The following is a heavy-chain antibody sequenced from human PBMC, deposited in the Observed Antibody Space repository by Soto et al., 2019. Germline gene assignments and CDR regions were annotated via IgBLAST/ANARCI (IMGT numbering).Heavy chain of an antibody. V-gene: IGHV4-4*02. CDR2: IYHSGST. J-gene: IGHJ5*02. CDR1: SGSISSSNW. CDR3: ARKEVVAAMPWFDP. D-gene: IGHD2-15*01. Sequence: SETLSLTCAVSSGSISSSNWWSWVRQPPGKGLEWIGEIYHSGSTNYNPSLKSRVTISVDKSKNQFSLKLSSVTAADTAVYYCARKEVVAAMPWFDPWGQGTLVTVSS.